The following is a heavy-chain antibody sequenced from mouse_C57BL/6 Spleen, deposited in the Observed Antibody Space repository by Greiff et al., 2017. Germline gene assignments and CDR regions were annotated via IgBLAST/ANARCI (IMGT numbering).Heavy chain of an antibody. D-gene: IGHD1-1*01. CDR1: GFTFSDYG. V-gene: IGHV5-17*01. Sequence: EVKLVESGGGLVKPGGSLKLSCAASGFTFSDYGMHWVRQAPEKGLEWVAYISSGSSTIYYADTVKGRFTISRDNAKNTLFLQMTSLRSEDTAMYYCANYYGSSWGYYAMDYWGQGTSVTVSS. CDR3: ANYYGSSWGYYAMDY. CDR2: ISSGSSTI. J-gene: IGHJ4*01.